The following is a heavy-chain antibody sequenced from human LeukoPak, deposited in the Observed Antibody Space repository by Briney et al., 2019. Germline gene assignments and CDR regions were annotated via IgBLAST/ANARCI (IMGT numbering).Heavy chain of an antibody. CDR3: ARVGPTISDLKYYFDY. Sequence: GGSLRLSCAASGFMFSNSDMGWVRQAPGRGLEWVSTISRTGFSTFYADSVKGRFTISRDNAKNTLYLQMNSLRAEDTAVYYCARVGPTISDLKYYFDYWGQGTLVTVSS. V-gene: IGHV3-23*01. CDR2: ISRTGFST. D-gene: IGHD3-3*01. J-gene: IGHJ4*02. CDR1: GFMFSNSD.